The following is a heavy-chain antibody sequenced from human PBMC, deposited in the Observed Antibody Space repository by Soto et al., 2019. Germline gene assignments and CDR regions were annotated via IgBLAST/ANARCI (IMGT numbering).Heavy chain of an antibody. V-gene: IGHV4-31*03. Sequence: TLSLTCTVSGGSISSGGYYWSWIRQHPGKGLEWIGYIYYSGSTYYNPSLKSRVTISVDTSKNQFSLKLSSVTAADTAVYYCAREIQGYCSGGSCYSEYYFDYWGQGTLVTVS. CDR3: AREIQGYCSGGSCYSEYYFDY. CDR2: IYYSGST. D-gene: IGHD2-15*01. CDR1: GGSISSGGYY. J-gene: IGHJ4*02.